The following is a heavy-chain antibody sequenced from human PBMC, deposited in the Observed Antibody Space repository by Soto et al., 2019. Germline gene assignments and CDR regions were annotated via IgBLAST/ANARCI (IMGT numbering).Heavy chain of an antibody. CDR1: RFTFSSYW. V-gene: IGHV3-74*01. CDR3: ALVFFSDVSCRYYYYYYMDV. CDR2: INSDGSST. J-gene: IGHJ6*03. Sequence: GGSLRLSCAASRFTFSSYWMHWVRQAAGKGLVWVSRINSDGSSTSYADSVKGRFTISRDNAKNTLYLQMNSLRAEDTAVYYCALVFFSDVSCRYYYYYYMDVWGKGTTVTVSS. D-gene: IGHD2-15*01.